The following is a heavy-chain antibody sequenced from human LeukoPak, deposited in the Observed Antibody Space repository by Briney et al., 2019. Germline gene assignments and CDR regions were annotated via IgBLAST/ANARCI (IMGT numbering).Heavy chain of an antibody. J-gene: IGHJ4*02. Sequence: PGGSLRLSCAASGFTVSNNYMTWARPAPGKGLDWVSLIYSGGSTYYADSVKGRFTISRDNSKNTLYLQMNSLRAEDTAVYYCARATDSSGCCTFDYWGQGTLVTVSS. CDR2: IYSGGST. CDR3: ARATDSSGCCTFDY. D-gene: IGHD6-19*01. CDR1: GFTVSNNY. V-gene: IGHV3-53*01.